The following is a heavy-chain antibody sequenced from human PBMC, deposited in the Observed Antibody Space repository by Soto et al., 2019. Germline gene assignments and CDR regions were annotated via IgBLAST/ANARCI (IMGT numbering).Heavy chain of an antibody. CDR2: IYHSGST. D-gene: IGHD3-10*01. Sequence: SETLSLTCAVSGGSISSGGYSWSWIRQPPGKGLEWIGYIYHSGSTYYNPSLKSRVTISVDRSKNQFSLKLSSVTAADTAVYYCARAKDYYGSGSYRGVNWFDPWGQGTLVTVSS. CDR3: ARAKDYYGSGSYRGVNWFDP. V-gene: IGHV4-30-2*01. CDR1: GGSISSGGYS. J-gene: IGHJ5*02.